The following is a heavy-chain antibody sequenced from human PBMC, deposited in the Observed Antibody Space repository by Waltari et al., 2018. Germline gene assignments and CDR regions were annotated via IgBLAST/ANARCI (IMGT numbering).Heavy chain of an antibody. J-gene: IGHJ4*02. D-gene: IGHD6-13*01. V-gene: IGHV3-74*01. CDR2: INTDGIIT. CDR3: VLYSSSFLGDC. CDR1: GFTFSTYW. Sequence: EVQLVESGGGLVQPGCSLRLSCAASGFTFSTYWMHWVRQAPGKGLVSVSHINTDGIITNYADSVKGRFTISRDNAKNTLFLQMNSLRAEDTAVYYCVLYSSSFLGDCWGQGTLVTVSS.